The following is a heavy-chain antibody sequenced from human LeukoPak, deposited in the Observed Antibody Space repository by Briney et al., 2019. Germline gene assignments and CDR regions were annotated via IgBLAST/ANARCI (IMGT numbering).Heavy chain of an antibody. CDR1: GYTFSGSY. CDR3: AREKWYFDY. D-gene: IGHD1-26*01. CDR2: INPNSGDT. Sequence: GASVKVSCKASGYTFSGSYMHWVRQVPGQGLEWVGWINPNSGDTSYAQKFQGRVSMTRDTSISTAYLDLTSLRSDDTAVYYCAREKWYFDYWGRGTLVTVSS. J-gene: IGHJ4*02. V-gene: IGHV1-2*02.